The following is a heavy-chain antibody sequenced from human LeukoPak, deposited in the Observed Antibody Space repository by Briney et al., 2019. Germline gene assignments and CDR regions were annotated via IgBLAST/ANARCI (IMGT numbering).Heavy chain of an antibody. V-gene: IGHV4-39*01. D-gene: IGHD6-13*01. CDR1: GGSISSSTYY. CDR3: ARPLSGSSSWHGDAFDI. Sequence: SETLSLTCTVSGGSISSSTYYWGWIRQPPGKGLEWIGSIYYSGSTYYNASLKSRGTISADTSKNQFSLKLSSVTAADTAVYYCARPLSGSSSWHGDAFDIWGQGTMVTVSS. J-gene: IGHJ3*02. CDR2: IYYSGST.